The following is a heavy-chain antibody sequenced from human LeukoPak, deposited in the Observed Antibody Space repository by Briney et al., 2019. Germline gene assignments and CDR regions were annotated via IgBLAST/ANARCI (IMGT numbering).Heavy chain of an antibody. CDR2: IKQDGSEK. J-gene: IGHJ4*02. CDR3: ARPRDSGWSKTWDY. Sequence: GRSLRLSCEGSGFTFRTYWMTWVRQAPGKGLEWVANIKQDGSEKYYVDSVKGRFTISRDNAQNSLYLQMNSLRAEDTAVYYCARPRDSGWSKTWDYWGQGTLVTVSS. D-gene: IGHD6-13*01. CDR1: GFTFRTYW. V-gene: IGHV3-7*03.